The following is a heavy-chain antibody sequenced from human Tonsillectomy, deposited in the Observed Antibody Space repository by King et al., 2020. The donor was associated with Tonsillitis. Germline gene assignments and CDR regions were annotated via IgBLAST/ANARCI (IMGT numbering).Heavy chain of an antibody. J-gene: IGHJ4*02. CDR3: ARGGPGIAARASGYYCDY. V-gene: IGHV1-2*02. Sequence: VQLVQSGAEVKKFGASVKVSCKASGYTFTDYYLHWVRQAPGQGLEWMGWINPNSGSTNSAQRFQGRVTMTRATSISTAYMELSRLTSDDTAVNYCARGGPGIAARASGYYCDYWGQGTLVTVSS. D-gene: IGHD6-6*01. CDR2: INPNSGST. CDR1: GYTFTDYY.